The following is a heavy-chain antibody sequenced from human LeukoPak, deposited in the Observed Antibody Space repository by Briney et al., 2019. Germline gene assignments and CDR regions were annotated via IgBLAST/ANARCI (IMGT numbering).Heavy chain of an antibody. J-gene: IGHJ4*02. CDR3: ARVYYYYDSGGYYYYFDY. CDR1: GGSISSSSYY. V-gene: IGHV4-39*07. D-gene: IGHD3-22*01. Sequence: PSETLSLTCTVSGGSISSSSYYWGWIRQPPGKGLEWIGSIYDTGTTYYNPSLKSRLTISVDMSKNQFSLELSSVTAADTAVYYCARVYYYYDSGGYYYYFDYWGQGTLVTVSS. CDR2: IYDTGTT.